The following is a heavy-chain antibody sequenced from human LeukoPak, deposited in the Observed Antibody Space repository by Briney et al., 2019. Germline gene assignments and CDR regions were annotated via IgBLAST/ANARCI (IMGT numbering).Heavy chain of an antibody. CDR2: ISAYNGNT. CDR1: GYTFTSYG. V-gene: IGHV1-18*01. CDR3: ARDLAAFYYGSGSYKTAAFDI. D-gene: IGHD3-10*01. Sequence: GASVKVSCKASGYTFTSYGISWVRQAPGQGLEWMGWISAYNGNTNYAQKLQGRVTMTTDTSTSTAYMELRSLRSDDTAVYYCARDLAAFYYGSGSYKTAAFDIWGQGTMVTVSS. J-gene: IGHJ3*02.